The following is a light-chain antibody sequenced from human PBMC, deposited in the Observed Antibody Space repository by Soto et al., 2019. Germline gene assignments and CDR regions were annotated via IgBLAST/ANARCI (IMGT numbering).Light chain of an antibody. J-gene: IGKJ2*01. V-gene: IGKV2-28*01. CDR3: MQALQTPMT. CDR1: QSLLHSNAYNY. CDR2: LGS. Sequence: DIVMTQSPLSLPVTTGEPASISCRSRQSLLHSNAYNYLDWYLQKPGQSPQLLIYLGSNRASGVPDRFSGIESVTGFTLKISRVEAEGVVVYYCMQALQTPMTFGQGTKLEIK.